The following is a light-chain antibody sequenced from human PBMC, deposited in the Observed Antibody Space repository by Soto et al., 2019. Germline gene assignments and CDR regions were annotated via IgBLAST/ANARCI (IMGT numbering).Light chain of an antibody. V-gene: IGLV2-14*01. Sequence: QPVLTQPASVSGSPGQSITISCTGTSSDVGGYDYVSWYQQHPVKVPKLMIYDVSSRPSGVSNRFSGSKSGNTASLTISGLQAEDEADYYCSSYASSSTLVFGGVTKVTVL. CDR3: SSYASSSTLV. CDR2: DVS. CDR1: SSDVGGYDY. J-gene: IGLJ2*01.